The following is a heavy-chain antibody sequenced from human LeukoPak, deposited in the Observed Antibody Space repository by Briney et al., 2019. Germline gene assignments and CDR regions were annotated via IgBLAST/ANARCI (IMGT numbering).Heavy chain of an antibody. Sequence: KTSETLSLTCTVSGGSISSGSYYWSWIRQPAGKGLEWIGRIYTSGSTNYNPSLKSRVTMSVDTSKNQFSLKLSSVTAADTAVYYCARVPYDSSGYYYAAAFDIWGQGTMVTVSS. D-gene: IGHD3-22*01. CDR3: ARVPYDSSGYYYAAAFDI. CDR2: IYTSGST. CDR1: GGSISSGSYY. V-gene: IGHV4-61*02. J-gene: IGHJ3*02.